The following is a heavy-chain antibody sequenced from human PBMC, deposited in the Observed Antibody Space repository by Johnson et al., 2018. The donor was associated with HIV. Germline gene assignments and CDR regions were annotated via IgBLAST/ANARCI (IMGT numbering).Heavy chain of an antibody. J-gene: IGHJ3*02. V-gene: IGHV3-30*19. Sequence: QVQLVESGGGVVQPGRSLRLSCAASGFTFSSYGMHWVRQAPGKGLAWVAVIGYDGSNKYYADSVKGRFTISRDNSTNTLYLPMSSLGAEGTAVYYCARGGKRVMAAFDIWGQGTMVTVSS. CDR1: GFTFSSYG. D-gene: IGHD3-16*01. CDR3: ARGGKRVMAAFDI. CDR2: IGYDGSNK.